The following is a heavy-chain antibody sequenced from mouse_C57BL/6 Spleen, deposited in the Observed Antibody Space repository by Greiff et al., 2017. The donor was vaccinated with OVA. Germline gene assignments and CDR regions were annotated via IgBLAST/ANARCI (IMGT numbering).Heavy chain of an antibody. J-gene: IGHJ4*01. CDR2: IWSGGST. Sequence: VQRVDSGPGLVQPSQSLSITCTVSGFSLTSYGVHWVRQSPGKGLEWLGVIWSGGSTDYNAAFISRLSISKDNSKSQVFFKMNRLQADDTAIYYCARMGIYYALLYAMDYWGQGTSVTVSS. CDR1: GFSLTSYG. D-gene: IGHD2-1*01. CDR3: ARMGIYYALLYAMDY. V-gene: IGHV2-2*01.